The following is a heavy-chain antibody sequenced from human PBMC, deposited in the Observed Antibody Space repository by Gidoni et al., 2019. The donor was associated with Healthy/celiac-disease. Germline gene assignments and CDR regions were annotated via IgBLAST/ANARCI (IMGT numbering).Heavy chain of an antibody. V-gene: IGHV3-23*01. CDR2: ISGSGGST. CDR3: AKDYYDSSGYYSPPYYFDY. Sequence: EVQLLESGGGLVQPGGSLRLSCAASGFTFSSYAMSWVRQAPGKGLEWVSAISGSGGSTYYADSVKGRFTISRDNSKNTLYLQMNSLRAEDTAVYYCAKDYYDSSGYYSPPYYFDYWGQGTLVTVSS. D-gene: IGHD3-22*01. CDR1: GFTFSSYA. J-gene: IGHJ4*02.